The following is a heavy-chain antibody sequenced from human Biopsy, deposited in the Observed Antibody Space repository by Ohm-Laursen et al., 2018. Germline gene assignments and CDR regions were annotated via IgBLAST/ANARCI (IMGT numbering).Heavy chain of an antibody. D-gene: IGHD4-17*01. CDR1: GFTFSIYA. Sequence: SLRLSCAASGFTFSIYAMTWFRQAPGKGLEWVSTISGNSDIIYDTDSVKGRFTISRDNSKNTLYLQMNSLRADDTAVYYCALAAAQTVTHFDYWGQGTLVTVSS. J-gene: IGHJ4*02. CDR2: ISGNSDII. V-gene: IGHV3-23*01. CDR3: ALAAAQTVTHFDY.